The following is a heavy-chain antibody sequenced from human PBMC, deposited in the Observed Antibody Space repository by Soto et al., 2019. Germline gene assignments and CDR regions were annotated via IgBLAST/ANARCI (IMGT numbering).Heavy chain of an antibody. Sequence: ASVKLSCTASGYTLTSYAMHWGRQAPGQRLEWMGWINAGNGNTKYSQKFQGRFTISRDNSKNTLYLQMSSLRAEDTAVYYCARVHSSSYHYFDYWGQGTLVTVSS. CDR1: GYTLTSYA. V-gene: IGHV1-3*01. D-gene: IGHD6-13*01. CDR3: ARVHSSSYHYFDY. CDR2: INAGNGNT. J-gene: IGHJ4*02.